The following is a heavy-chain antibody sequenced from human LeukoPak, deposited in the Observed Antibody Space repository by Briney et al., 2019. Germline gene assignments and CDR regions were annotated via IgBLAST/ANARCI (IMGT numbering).Heavy chain of an antibody. CDR3: ARVPYYDFWSMDV. CDR1: GFRFNNYW. J-gene: IGHJ6*02. V-gene: IGHV3-30-3*01. Sequence: PGGSLRLSCVVSGFRFNNYWMTWVRQAPGKGLEWVAVISYDGSNKYYADSVKGRFTISRDNSKNTLYLQMNSLRAEDTAVYYCARVPYYDFWSMDVWGQGTTVTVSS. CDR2: ISYDGSNK. D-gene: IGHD3-3*01.